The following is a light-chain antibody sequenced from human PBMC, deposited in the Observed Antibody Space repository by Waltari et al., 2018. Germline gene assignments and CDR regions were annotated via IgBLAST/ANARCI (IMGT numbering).Light chain of an antibody. V-gene: IGKV3-15*01. CDR2: GAS. Sequence: EIVMTQSPATLSVSTGERATLSCRASQSISSALAWYQQKPGQSPRLLIYGASTRATGIPGRFSGSGSGTEFTLTISSLQSEDFALYYCQQYTQWPLTFGGGTKVEIK. CDR3: QQYTQWPLT. CDR1: QSISSA. J-gene: IGKJ4*01.